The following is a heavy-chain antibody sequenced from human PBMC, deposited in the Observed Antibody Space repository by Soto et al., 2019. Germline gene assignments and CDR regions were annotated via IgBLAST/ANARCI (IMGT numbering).Heavy chain of an antibody. CDR1: GFTFSTYS. V-gene: IGHV3-21*01. J-gene: IGHJ5*02. D-gene: IGHD2-2*01. CDR3: ASSSTSPGWFDP. Sequence: VGSLRLSCAASGFTFSTYSMNWVRQAPGKGLEWVSSISSSSTYIHYADSVKGRFTISRDNAKNSLYLQMNSLRAEDTAVYYCASSSTSPGWFDPWGQGTQVTVSS. CDR2: ISSSSTYI.